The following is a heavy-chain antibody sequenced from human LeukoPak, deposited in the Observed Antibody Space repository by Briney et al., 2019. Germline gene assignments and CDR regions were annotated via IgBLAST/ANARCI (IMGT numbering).Heavy chain of an antibody. J-gene: IGHJ4*02. CDR3: ARGQIPSGELLRFDC. V-gene: IGHV3-23*01. CDR1: GFTFNNYA. D-gene: IGHD1-26*01. Sequence: GGSLRLSCVVSGFTFNNYAMSWVRQAPGKGLEWVSSISIRGVNPTYADSVKGRFTTSRDNSKNTLYLQMNSLRADDTAIYYCARGQIPSGELLRFDCRGQGTLVTVSS. CDR2: ISIRGVNP.